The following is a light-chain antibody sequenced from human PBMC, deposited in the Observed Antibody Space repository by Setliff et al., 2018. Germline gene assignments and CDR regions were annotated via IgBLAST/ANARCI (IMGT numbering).Light chain of an antibody. V-gene: IGLV2-14*01. CDR3: SSYTSSGSYV. CDR1: SSDVGGWNY. CDR2: EVS. J-gene: IGLJ1*01. Sequence: ALTQPASVSGSPGQSITISCTGTSSDVGGWNYVSWYQHHPGKAPKLMIYEVSNRPSGVSNRFSGSKSGNTASLTISGLQPEDEADYHCSSYTSSGSYVFGTGTKVTVL.